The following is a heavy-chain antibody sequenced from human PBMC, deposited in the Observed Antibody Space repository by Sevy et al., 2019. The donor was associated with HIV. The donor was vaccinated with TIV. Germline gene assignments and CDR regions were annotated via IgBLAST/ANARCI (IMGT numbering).Heavy chain of an antibody. V-gene: IGHV4-39*01. J-gene: IGHJ3*01. CDR3: ARQRGGWYEYDASDV. CDR2: IYYSGTT. CDR1: DVSISSGTNY. D-gene: IGHD6-19*01. Sequence: SETLSLTCTVSDVSISSGTNYWGWIRQPPGKGLEWIGSIYYSGTTYYNPSLKSRVTMSEDTSMNQFSLKLSSVTVADTAVYYCARQRGGWYEYDASDVWGQGTMVTVSS.